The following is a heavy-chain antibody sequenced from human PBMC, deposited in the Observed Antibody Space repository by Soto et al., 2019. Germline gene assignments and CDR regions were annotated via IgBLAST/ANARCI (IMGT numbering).Heavy chain of an antibody. CDR1: DGSVSSGSYY. CDR2: IYSSGST. J-gene: IGHJ4*02. V-gene: IGHV4-61*01. CDR3: ARDSVAFFDS. D-gene: IGHD2-15*01. Sequence: PSETLSLTCTFSDGSVSSGSYYWSWIRQPPGKGLEWIGYIYSSGSTLYNPSLKSRVIISVDTSMNQFSLKLSSVTAADTAVYYCARDSVAFFDSWGQGTLVTVSS.